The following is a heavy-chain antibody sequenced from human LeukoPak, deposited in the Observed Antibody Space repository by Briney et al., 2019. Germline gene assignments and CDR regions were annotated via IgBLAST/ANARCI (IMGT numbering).Heavy chain of an antibody. CDR1: GYSISSGYY. V-gene: IGHV4-38-2*01. J-gene: IGHJ3*02. CDR3: ARRIQLWLHAFDI. CDR2: IYYSGST. D-gene: IGHD5-18*01. Sequence: PSEALSLTCAVSGYSISSGYYWAWIRQFPGKGLEWIGSIYYSGSTYYNPSLKSRVTISVDTSKNQFSLKLSSVTAADTAVYYCARRIQLWLHAFDIWGQGTMVTVSS.